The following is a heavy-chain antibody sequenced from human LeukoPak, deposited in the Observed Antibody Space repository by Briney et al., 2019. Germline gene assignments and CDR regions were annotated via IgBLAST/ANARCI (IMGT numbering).Heavy chain of an antibody. CDR3: ARDWYHAIDY. V-gene: IGHV3-74*03. J-gene: IGHJ4*02. Sequence: GGSLRLSCAASGFTFDITWLHWVRQPPGKGLVWVARITSDGSSTTYAESVKGRFTISRDNAKNTLYLQMNGLRAEDTAVYYCARDWYHAIDYWGQGTLVTVSS. CDR1: GFTFDITW. D-gene: IGHD2-2*01. CDR2: ITSDGSST.